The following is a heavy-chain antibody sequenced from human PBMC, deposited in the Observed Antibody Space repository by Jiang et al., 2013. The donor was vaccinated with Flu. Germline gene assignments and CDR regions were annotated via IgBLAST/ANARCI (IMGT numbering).Heavy chain of an antibody. CDR1: GLTFHTYA. CDR2: ITSSSDRT. V-gene: IGHV3-23*01. CDR3: AKLPKGELQTAGNAFDL. D-gene: IGHD1-7*01. J-gene: IGHJ3*01. Sequence: PGGSLRLSCAASGLTFHTYAMTWVRQAPGKGLEWVSTITSSSDRTYLADSMKGRFTISRDNSKSTLYLEMNRLRVEDTAIYYCAKLPKGELQTAGNAFDLWGQGTMVNVSS.